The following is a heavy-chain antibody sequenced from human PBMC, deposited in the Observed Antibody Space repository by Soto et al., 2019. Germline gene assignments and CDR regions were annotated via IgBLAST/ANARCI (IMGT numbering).Heavy chain of an antibody. CDR3: ASRPDYGDYPVPDY. V-gene: IGHV1-8*01. D-gene: IGHD4-17*01. CDR1: GYTLTSYD. CDR2: MNPNSGNT. J-gene: IGHJ4*02. Sequence: QVQLVQSGAEVKKPGASVKVSCKASGYTLTSYDINWVRQATGQGLEWMGWMNPNSGNTGYAQKFQGRVTMTRNTSISTAYMELSSRRSEDTAVYCCASRPDYGDYPVPDYWGQGTLVTVSS.